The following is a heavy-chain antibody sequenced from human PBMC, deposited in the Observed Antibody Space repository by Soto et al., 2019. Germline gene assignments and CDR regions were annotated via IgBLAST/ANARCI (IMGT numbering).Heavy chain of an antibody. CDR1: EFTLSNYV. Sequence: GGPLRLSCAASEFTLSNYVVTWVRQAPGKGLEGVSSISGSGVRTFYADSVKGRFTMSRDNSKNTVYLQMNSLRAEESAVYHCAKGSGYDGGYFDYWGQGTLVTVSS. J-gene: IGHJ4*02. CDR2: ISGSGVRT. D-gene: IGHD5-12*01. CDR3: AKGSGYDGGYFDY. V-gene: IGHV3-23*01.